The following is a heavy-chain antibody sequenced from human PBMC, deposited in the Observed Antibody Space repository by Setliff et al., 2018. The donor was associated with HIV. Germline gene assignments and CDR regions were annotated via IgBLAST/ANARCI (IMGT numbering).Heavy chain of an antibody. CDR3: VREAPRYASGAFDF. V-gene: IGHV3-30*09. CDR1: GFTFGDYA. Sequence: GGSLRLSCAASGFTFGDYAIHWVRQAPGKGLEWVAVISYDGSYKNYAESVKGRFAISRDNSKNTLYVQMNSLRADDTAIYYCVREAPRYASGAFDFWGQGTMVTVSS. CDR2: ISYDGSYK. J-gene: IGHJ3*01. D-gene: IGHD3-10*01.